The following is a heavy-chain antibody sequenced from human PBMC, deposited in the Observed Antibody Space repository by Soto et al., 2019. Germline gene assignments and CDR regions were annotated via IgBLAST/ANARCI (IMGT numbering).Heavy chain of an antibody. J-gene: IGHJ4*02. Sequence: SEPLSLPCTVSVDSIRSYYWSWIRQPPGKGLEWIGYIYYSGYTSYNPSLKSRVTISVDTSKNQFSLKLNSVTAADTAVYYCARCFSGNYPSRPEEQYYFDSWGQGTLVTVS. CDR1: VDSIRSYY. V-gene: IGHV4-59*01. CDR2: IYYSGYT. CDR3: ARCFSGNYPSRPEEQYYFDS. D-gene: IGHD1-26*01.